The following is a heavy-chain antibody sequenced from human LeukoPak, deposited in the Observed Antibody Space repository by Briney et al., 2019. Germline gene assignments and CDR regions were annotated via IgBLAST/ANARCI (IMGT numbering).Heavy chain of an antibody. D-gene: IGHD3-10*01. CDR1: RGSISSYY. Sequence: PSETLSLTCTVSRGSISSYYWSWIRQPPGKGLEWMGYIYYSGSTNYNPSLRSRVTISVDTSKNQFSVKLSSVTAADTAVYYCARGGIGSGSYNRFDPWGQGTLVTVSS. CDR3: ARGGIGSGSYNRFDP. V-gene: IGHV4-59*01. J-gene: IGHJ5*02. CDR2: IYYSGST.